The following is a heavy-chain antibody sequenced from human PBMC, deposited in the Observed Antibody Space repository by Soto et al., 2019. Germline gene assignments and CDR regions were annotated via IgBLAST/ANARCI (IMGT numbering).Heavy chain of an antibody. V-gene: IGHV3-30-3*01. D-gene: IGHD6-19*01. CDR2: ISYDGSNK. Sequence: QVQLVESGGGVVQPGRSLRLSCAASGFTLSSYAMHWVRQAPGKGLEWVAVISYDGSNKYYADSVKGRFTISRDNSKNTLYLQMNSLRAEDTAVYYCARTAVADLNDAFDIWGQGTMVTVSS. CDR1: GFTLSSYA. J-gene: IGHJ3*02. CDR3: ARTAVADLNDAFDI.